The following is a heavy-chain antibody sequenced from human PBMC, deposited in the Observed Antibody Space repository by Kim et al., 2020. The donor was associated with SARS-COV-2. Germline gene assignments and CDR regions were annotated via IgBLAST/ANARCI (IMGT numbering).Heavy chain of an antibody. CDR3: AKDSYVSGTYYIHTYYYSMDV. CDR1: GFTFSNYG. Sequence: GGSLRLSCAASGFTFSNYGIHWVRQAPGKGLEWVAVISFDGSNKFYADAVKVRFTISRDNSKNTLFLQMNSLRAEDTALYYCAKDSYVSGTYYIHTYYYSMDVWGQGTTVTVSS. D-gene: IGHD3-10*01. CDR2: ISFDGSNK. J-gene: IGHJ6*02. V-gene: IGHV3-30*18.